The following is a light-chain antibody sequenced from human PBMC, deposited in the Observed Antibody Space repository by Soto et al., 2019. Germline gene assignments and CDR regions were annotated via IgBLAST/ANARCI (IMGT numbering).Light chain of an antibody. V-gene: IGLV3-21*04. CDR1: NIGSKS. J-gene: IGLJ1*01. Sequence: SYELTQPPSVSVAPGKTARITCGGNNIGSKSVHWYQQKPGQAPVLVIYYDSDRPSGIPERFSGSNSVNTATLTISRVEAGDEADYYCQVWDSSSDHVFGTGTKLTVL. CDR2: YDS. CDR3: QVWDSSSDHV.